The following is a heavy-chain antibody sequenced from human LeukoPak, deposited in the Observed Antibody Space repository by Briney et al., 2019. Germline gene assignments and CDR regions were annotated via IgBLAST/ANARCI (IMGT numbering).Heavy chain of an antibody. J-gene: IGHJ6*03. CDR2: IYYSGST. CDR1: GGSFSGYY. D-gene: IGHD6-19*01. CDR3: ARSTDTYSSGWYVDYCYYMDV. Sequence: KSSETLSLTCAVYGGSFSGYYWSWIRQPPGKGLEWIGYIYYSGSTNYNPSLKSRVTISVDTSKNQFSLKLSSVTAADTAVYYCARSTDTYSSGWYVDYCYYMDVWGKGTTVTISS. V-gene: IGHV4-59*01.